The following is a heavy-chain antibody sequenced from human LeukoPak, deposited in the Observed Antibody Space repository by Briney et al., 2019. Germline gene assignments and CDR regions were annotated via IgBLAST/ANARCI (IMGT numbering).Heavy chain of an antibody. CDR1: GGSISTSNYY. CDR3: ARGQKSVGRVLAGTTTYNYYYYMDV. CDR2: ITSSSSKTI. Sequence: LSLTCTVSGGSISTSNYYWGWIRQAPGKGVEWVSYITSSSSKTIYYADSVKGRFTISRDNAKNSLSLQMNSLRAEDTAVYYCARGQKSVGRVLAGTTTYNYYYYMDVWGKGTTVTVSS. V-gene: IGHV3-11*04. J-gene: IGHJ6*03. D-gene: IGHD6-19*01.